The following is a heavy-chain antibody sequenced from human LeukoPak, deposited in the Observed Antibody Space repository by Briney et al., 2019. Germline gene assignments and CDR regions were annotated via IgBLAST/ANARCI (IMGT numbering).Heavy chain of an antibody. D-gene: IGHD6-13*01. Sequence: ASVKVSCKASGYTFTGYYMHWVRQAPGQGLEWMGWINPNSGGTNYAQKFQGRVTMTRDTSISTAYMELSRLRSDDTGVYYCARAIAAAAVGVDYWGQGTLVTVSS. J-gene: IGHJ4*02. V-gene: IGHV1-2*02. CDR3: ARAIAAAAVGVDY. CDR2: INPNSGGT. CDR1: GYTFTGYY.